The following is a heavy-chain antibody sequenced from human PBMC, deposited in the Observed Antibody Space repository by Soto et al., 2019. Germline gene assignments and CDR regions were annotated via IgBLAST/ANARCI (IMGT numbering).Heavy chain of an antibody. D-gene: IGHD6-6*01. V-gene: IGHV3-15*01. CDR1: GVKCVDPW. CDR3: TTDRGIAIRPLFDY. CDR2: IKSTNDGGTT. J-gene: IGHJ4*01. Sequence: VVSKRLSWAASGVKCVDPWGSWARTAQGKGLEWVARIKSTNDGGTTDYAAPLKGRFTISRDASKSTLYLQMNSLKTEDTAVYYCTTDRGIAIRPLFDYWGQGILVTVSS.